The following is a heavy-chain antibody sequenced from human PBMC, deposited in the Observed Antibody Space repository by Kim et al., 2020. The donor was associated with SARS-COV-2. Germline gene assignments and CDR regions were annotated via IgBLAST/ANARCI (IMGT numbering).Heavy chain of an antibody. V-gene: IGHV3-23*03. CDR1: GFTFSSYA. D-gene: IGHD6-25*01. J-gene: IGHJ5*02. Sequence: GGSLRLSCAASGFTFSSYAMSWVRQAPGKGLEWVSVIYSGGSSTYYADSVKGRFTISRDNSKNTLYLHMNSLRAEDTAVYYCAKAADHSSGWPNWFDPWGQGTLVTVSS. CDR3: AKAADHSSGWPNWFDP. CDR2: IYSGGSST.